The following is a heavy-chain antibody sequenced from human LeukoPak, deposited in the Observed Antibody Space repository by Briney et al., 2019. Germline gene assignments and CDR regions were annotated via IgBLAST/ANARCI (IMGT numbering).Heavy chain of an antibody. J-gene: IGHJ4*02. CDR3: AKDRNSSGWYVDY. Sequence: PGGSLRLSCAASGFTFSSYGMHWVRQAPGKGLEWVAVISYDGRNKYYADSVKGRFTISRDNSKNTLYLQMNSLRAEDTAVYYCAKDRNSSGWYVDYWGQGTLVTVSS. CDR1: GFTFSSYG. CDR2: ISYDGRNK. V-gene: IGHV3-30*18. D-gene: IGHD6-19*01.